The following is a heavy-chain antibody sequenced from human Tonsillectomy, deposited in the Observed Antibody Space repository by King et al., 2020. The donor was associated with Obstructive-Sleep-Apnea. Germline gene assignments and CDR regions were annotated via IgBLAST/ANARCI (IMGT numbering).Heavy chain of an antibody. CDR1: GCSFSNYG. Sequence: VQLVESGGGVGQPGRSLRLSCAASGCSFSNYGMHLVRQAPGRGREWVAVIWYDGSNRYYADSVKGRFPISMNNSKNRRYLQMNSLRAEDTAVYYCARQGGYCGGDCYPGYFDLWGRGTLVTVSS. CDR2: IWYDGSNR. V-gene: IGHV3-33*01. CDR3: ARQGGYCGGDCYPGYFDL. D-gene: IGHD2-21*02. J-gene: IGHJ2*01.